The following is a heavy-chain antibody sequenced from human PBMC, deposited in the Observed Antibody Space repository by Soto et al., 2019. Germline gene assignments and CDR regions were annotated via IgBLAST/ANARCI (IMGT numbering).Heavy chain of an antibody. D-gene: IGHD3-9*01. V-gene: IGHV3-23*01. CDR1: GFTFSSYA. J-gene: IGHJ4*02. CDR2: ISGSGGST. CDR3: AKDSPYYDILTGYYRSYFDY. Sequence: GGSLRLSCAASGFTFSSYAMSWVRQAPGKGLEWVSAISGSGGSTYYADSVKGRFTISRDNSKNTLYLQMNSLRAEDTAVYYCAKDSPYYDILTGYYRSYFDYWGQGTLVTVSS.